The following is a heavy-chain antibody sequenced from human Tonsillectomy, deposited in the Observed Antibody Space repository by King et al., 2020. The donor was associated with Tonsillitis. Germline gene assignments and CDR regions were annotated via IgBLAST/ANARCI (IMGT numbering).Heavy chain of an antibody. CDR1: GFTFSSND. CDR3: AKSAHSDLFTGSPTFEDCYYYMDV. D-gene: IGHD3-9*01. V-gene: IGHV3-30*18. J-gene: IGHJ6*03. Sequence: VQLVESGGGVVQPGRSLRLSCATSGFTFSSNDMHWVRQAPGKGLEWVAVISSAGNNQDYADSAKGRFTISRDNSKSTLYLQMNSLRAEDTAVYYCAKSAHSDLFTGSPTFEDCYYYMDV. CDR2: ISSAGNNQ.